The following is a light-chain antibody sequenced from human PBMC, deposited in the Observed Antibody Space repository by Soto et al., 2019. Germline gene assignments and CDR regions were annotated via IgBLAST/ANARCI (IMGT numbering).Light chain of an antibody. J-gene: IGLJ1*01. Sequence: QSALTQPASVSGSPGQSITISCTGPSSDVGGYNYVSWYQQHPGKATKRMIYEVSNRPSGVSNRFSGSKSGNTASLTISGLQADDEDDYDCSSYTSSSTRVFVTGTKVTVL. CDR3: SSYTSSSTRV. CDR2: EVS. CDR1: SSDVGGYNY. V-gene: IGLV2-14*01.